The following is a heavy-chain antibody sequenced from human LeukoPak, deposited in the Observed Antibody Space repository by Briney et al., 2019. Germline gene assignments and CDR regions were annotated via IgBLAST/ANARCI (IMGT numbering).Heavy chain of an antibody. J-gene: IGHJ2*01. D-gene: IGHD1-26*01. V-gene: IGHV4-39*07. Sequence: SETLSLTCTVSGGSISSSSYYWGWIRQPPGKGLEWIGSIYYSGSTYYNPSLKSRVTISVDTSKNQFSLKLSSVAAADTAVYYCARDLRGGQSPVGATPGYFDLWGRGTLVTVSS. CDR1: GGSISSSSYY. CDR2: IYYSGST. CDR3: ARDLRGGQSPVGATPGYFDL.